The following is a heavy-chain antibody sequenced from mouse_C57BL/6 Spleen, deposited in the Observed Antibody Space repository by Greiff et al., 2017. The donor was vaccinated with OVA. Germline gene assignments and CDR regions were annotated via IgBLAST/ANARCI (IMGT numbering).Heavy chain of an antibody. CDR3: TRSGGNYPYWYFDV. D-gene: IGHD2-1*01. Sequence: QVQLKQSGAELVRPGASVTLSCKASGYTFTDYEMHWVKQTPVHGLEWIGAIDPETGGTAYNQKFKGKAILTADKSSSTAYMELRSLTSEDSAVYYCTRSGGNYPYWYFDVWGTGTTVTVSS. CDR2: IDPETGGT. V-gene: IGHV1-15*01. J-gene: IGHJ1*03. CDR1: GYTFTDYE.